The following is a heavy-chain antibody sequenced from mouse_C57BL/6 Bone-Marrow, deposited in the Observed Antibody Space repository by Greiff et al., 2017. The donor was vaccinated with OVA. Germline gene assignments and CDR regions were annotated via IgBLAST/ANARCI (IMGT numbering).Heavy chain of an antibody. CDR2: INSDGGST. J-gene: IGHJ3*01. CDR3: ARYDYDGGWFAY. CDR1: EYEFPSHD. D-gene: IGHD2-4*01. V-gene: IGHV5-2*01. Sequence: EVKVVESGGGLVQPGESLKLSCESNEYEFPSHDMSWVRKTPEKRLELVAAINSDGGSTYYPDTMERRFIISRDNTKKTLYLQMSSLRSEDTALYYCARYDYDGGWFAYWGQGTLVTVSA.